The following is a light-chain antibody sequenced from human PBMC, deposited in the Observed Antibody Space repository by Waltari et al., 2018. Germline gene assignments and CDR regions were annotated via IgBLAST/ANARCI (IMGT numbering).Light chain of an antibody. CDR1: SLRTSY. J-gene: IGLJ3*02. CDR3: HSRNGRNKEVV. Sequence: SSELTQGPAVSVALGQTVNITCQGDSLRTSYASWYQLKPGQAPVLVLFGKEKRPSGYPDRFSGYRSGTTSSLTITGAQAEDEADYYCHSRNGRNKEVVFGGGTKLTVL. V-gene: IGLV3-19*01. CDR2: GKE.